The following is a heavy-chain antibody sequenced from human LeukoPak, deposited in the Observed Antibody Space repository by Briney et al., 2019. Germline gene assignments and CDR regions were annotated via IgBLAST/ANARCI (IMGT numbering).Heavy chain of an antibody. V-gene: IGHV4-30-4*01. Sequence: SQTLSLTCTVSGGSISSGDYYWSWIRQPPGKGLEWIGYIYYSGSTYYNPSLKSRVTISVDTSKNQFSLKLSSVTAADTAVYYCASSRRVLRYFDWFPGWFDPWGQGTLVTVSS. CDR3: ASSRRVLRYFDWFPGWFDP. CDR1: GGSISSGDYY. CDR2: IYYSGST. D-gene: IGHD3-9*01. J-gene: IGHJ5*02.